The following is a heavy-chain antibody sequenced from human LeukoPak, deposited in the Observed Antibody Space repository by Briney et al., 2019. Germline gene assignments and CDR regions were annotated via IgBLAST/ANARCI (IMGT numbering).Heavy chain of an antibody. CDR1: GGSFSGYY. CDR3: ARGDSVVVPAAERYFDY. Sequence: SETLSLTCAVYGGSFSGYYWSWIRQPPGKGLEWIGEIHHSGSTNYNPSLKSRVTISVDTSKNQFSLKLSSVTAADTAVYYCARGDSVVVPAAERYFDYWGQGTLVTVSS. V-gene: IGHV4-34*01. CDR2: IHHSGST. J-gene: IGHJ4*02. D-gene: IGHD2-2*01.